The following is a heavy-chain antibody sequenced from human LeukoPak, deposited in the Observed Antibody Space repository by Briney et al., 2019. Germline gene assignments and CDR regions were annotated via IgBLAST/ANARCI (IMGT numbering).Heavy chain of an antibody. Sequence: ASVKVSCKASGYTFTGYYMHWVRQAPGQGLEWMGWINPNSGGTNYAQKFRGRVTMTRDTSISTAYMELSRLRSDDTAVYYCARDRCSGGSCYSGWGQGTLVTVSS. CDR1: GYTFTGYY. CDR3: ARDRCSGGSCYSG. J-gene: IGHJ4*02. D-gene: IGHD2-15*01. V-gene: IGHV1-2*02. CDR2: INPNSGGT.